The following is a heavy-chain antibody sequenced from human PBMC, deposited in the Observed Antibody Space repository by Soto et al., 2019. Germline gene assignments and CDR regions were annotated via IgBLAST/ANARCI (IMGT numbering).Heavy chain of an antibody. D-gene: IGHD1-26*01. CDR1: GFTFTDYS. J-gene: IGHJ4*02. CDR3: ARDFPPQCYYICGPPAY. Sequence: QVQLVESGGGLVKPGGSLRLSCAASGFTFTDYSMSWFRQAPGKGLEWVSYISGSTNYRNYADSVRGRFTISRDNANSSVHLQMNSLRAEDTAVYYCARDFPPQCYYICGPPAYWGQGILVTVSS. V-gene: IGHV3-11*05. CDR2: ISGSTNYR.